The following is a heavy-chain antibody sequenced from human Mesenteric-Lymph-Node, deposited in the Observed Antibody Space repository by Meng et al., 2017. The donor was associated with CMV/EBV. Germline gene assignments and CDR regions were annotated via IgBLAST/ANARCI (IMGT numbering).Heavy chain of an antibody. CDR3: ARFIDSYCGGDCFSYYYYGMDV. CDR2: IYSGGSA. V-gene: IGHV3-53*01. D-gene: IGHD2-21*01. CDR1: GFTVSSNY. Sequence: GESLKISCAASGFTVSSNYMSWVRQAPGKGLEWVPVIYSGGSAYFADSVKGRFTISRDNSKNTLYLQMNSLRAEDTAVYYCARFIDSYCGGDCFSYYYYGMDVWGHGTTVTVSS. J-gene: IGHJ6*02.